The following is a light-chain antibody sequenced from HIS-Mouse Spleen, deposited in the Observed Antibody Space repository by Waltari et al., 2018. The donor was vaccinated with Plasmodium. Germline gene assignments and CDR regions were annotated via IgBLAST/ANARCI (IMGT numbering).Light chain of an antibody. V-gene: IGKV3-15*01. CDR1: QSFRSN. CDR3: QQYNNWSFT. CDR2: GAY. Sequence: EIVMTHSPATLSVSPGARATLSCRASQSFRSNLAWYQQKPGQAPRPLIYGAYTRATGIPASFSGSGSGTEFTLTISSLQYEDFAVDYCQQYNNWSFTFGPGTKVDIK. J-gene: IGKJ3*01.